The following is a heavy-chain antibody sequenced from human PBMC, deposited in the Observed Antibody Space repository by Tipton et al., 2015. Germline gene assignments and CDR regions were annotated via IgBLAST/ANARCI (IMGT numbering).Heavy chain of an antibody. CDR3: ARVSYLNGRAFDI. CDR1: GGSISSYY. J-gene: IGHJ3*02. D-gene: IGHD3-16*02. V-gene: IGHV4-59*12. Sequence: TLSLTCTVSGGSISSYYWSWIRQPPGKGLEWIGFIYYSGNTKYNPSLKSRVTISVDTSKNQFSLRLTSVTAADTAMYYCARVSYLNGRAFDIWGPGTLVTVSS. CDR2: IYYSGNT.